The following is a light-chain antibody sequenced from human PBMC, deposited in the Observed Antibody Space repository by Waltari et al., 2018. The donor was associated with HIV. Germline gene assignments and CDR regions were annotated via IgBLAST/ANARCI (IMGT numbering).Light chain of an antibody. CDR1: SSNIGNNY. V-gene: IGLV1-51*01. CDR2: DNN. CDR3: GTWDSSLSALV. J-gene: IGLJ2*01. Sequence: QSVLTQPPSVSAAPGQKVTISCSGSSSNIGNNYVSWYQQLPGTAPKLLIYDNNGRPSGSPDRVSGSKSGTSATLGITGLQTGDEADYYCGTWDSSLSALVFGGGTKLTVL.